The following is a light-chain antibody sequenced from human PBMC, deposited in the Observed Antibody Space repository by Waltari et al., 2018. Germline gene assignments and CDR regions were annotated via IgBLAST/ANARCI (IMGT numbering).Light chain of an antibody. J-gene: IGKJ4*01. CDR2: GAS. CDR3: QQADTLPLT. V-gene: IGKV1-12*01. Sequence: DIQMTQSPSSVSASVVDRVTITCRASQGINNRLLWYQHKPGNAPQLLIYGASSLKSGVPSRFSGSGSETEFTLTISSLQPEDFATYYCQQADTLPLTFGGGTKVEIK. CDR1: QGINNR.